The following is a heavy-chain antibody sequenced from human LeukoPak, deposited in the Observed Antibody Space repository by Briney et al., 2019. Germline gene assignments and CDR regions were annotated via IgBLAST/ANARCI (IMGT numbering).Heavy chain of an antibody. J-gene: IGHJ4*02. CDR2: IYYSGST. CDR3: ARFVGRSSSGYYLY. D-gene: IGHD6-19*01. Sequence: SETLSLTCTVPGDSIRSYYWSWIRQSPGKGLEWIGYIYYSGSTNYNPSLKSRVTISVDTAKNQFALKLTSVTAADTAVYYCARFVGRSSSGYYLYWGQGTMVTVSS. V-gene: IGHV4-59*01. CDR1: GDSIRSYY.